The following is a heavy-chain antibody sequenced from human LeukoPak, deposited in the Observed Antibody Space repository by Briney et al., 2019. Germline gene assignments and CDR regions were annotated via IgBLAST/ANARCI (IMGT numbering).Heavy chain of an antibody. Sequence: ASVKVSCKASRYTFTGYYMHWVRQAPGQGLEWMGWINPNSGGTNYAQKFQGRVTMTRDTSISTAYMELSRLRSDDTAVYYCARGRSSGWYNYYYYYMDVWGKGTTVTVSS. J-gene: IGHJ6*03. CDR1: RYTFTGYY. D-gene: IGHD6-19*01. CDR3: ARGRSSGWYNYYYYYMDV. CDR2: INPNSGGT. V-gene: IGHV1-2*02.